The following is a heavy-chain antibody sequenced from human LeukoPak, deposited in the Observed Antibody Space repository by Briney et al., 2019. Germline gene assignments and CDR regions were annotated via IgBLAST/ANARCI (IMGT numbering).Heavy chain of an antibody. D-gene: IGHD1/OR15-1a*01. V-gene: IGHV3-23*01. CDR3: ARKCVTTNGKLCSDT. CDR1: GFTFSTYA. CDR2: ISGSGRTI. Sequence: PGGSLRHSCAASGFTFSTYAMNWVREGPEEGLEWGSIISGSGRTIFYAHSVKGRFTIARDNSKNTLYLQMTSLRAQDTAIYYCARKCVTTNGKLCSDTWGEGTLVTVSS. J-gene: IGHJ5*02.